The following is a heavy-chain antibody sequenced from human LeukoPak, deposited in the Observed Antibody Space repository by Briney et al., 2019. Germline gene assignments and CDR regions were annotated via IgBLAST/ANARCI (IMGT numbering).Heavy chain of an antibody. CDR1: GFDFGGACG. J-gene: IGHJ4*02. D-gene: IGHD6-19*01. V-gene: IGHV3-23*01. Sequence: GDSLRLSCATFGFDFGGACGMGWVRQAPEKGLEWVSTISGGGETTHYADSVKGRLTISRDNARNTLYLQIDRLRPEDTAIYYFVIEAGCGWPLDYWGRGTLVTVSS. CDR3: VIEAGCGWPLDY. CDR2: ISGGGETT.